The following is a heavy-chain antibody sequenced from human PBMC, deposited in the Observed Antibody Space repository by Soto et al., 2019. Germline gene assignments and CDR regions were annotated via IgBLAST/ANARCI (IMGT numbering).Heavy chain of an antibody. Sequence: EVQLVESGGTLVPPGGSLRLSCAASGFDASVNYMTWVRQAPGKGLEWVSLINAAGSTLYADSVKGRFTISRDDSNNTLSLQMNSLRVEDTAMYYCVRENYYYGMDVWGQGTAVTVSS. CDR3: VRENYYYGMDV. J-gene: IGHJ6*02. CDR1: GFDASVNY. V-gene: IGHV3-66*01. CDR2: INAAGST.